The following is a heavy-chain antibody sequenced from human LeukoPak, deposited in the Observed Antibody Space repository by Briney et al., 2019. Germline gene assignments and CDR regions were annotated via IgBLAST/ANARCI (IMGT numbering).Heavy chain of an antibody. CDR2: INPNSGGT. CDR3: ARDLSTSSNWELDY. V-gene: IGHV1-2*02. D-gene: IGHD1-1*01. Sequence: ASVKVSCKASGYTFSDYYTHWVRQAPGQGLEWMGWINPNSGGTRYAQQFQGRVTITRDTSIGTVYMELSTLRSDDTAVYYCARDLSTSSNWELDYWGQGTLVTVSS. CDR1: GYTFSDYY. J-gene: IGHJ4*02.